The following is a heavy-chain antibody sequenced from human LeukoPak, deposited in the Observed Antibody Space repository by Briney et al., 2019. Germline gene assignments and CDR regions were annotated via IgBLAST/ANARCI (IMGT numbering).Heavy chain of an antibody. D-gene: IGHD6-6*01. CDR1: GYSISSGYY. Sequence: SETLSLTCTVSGYSISSGYYWGWIRQPPGKGLEWIGSIYYSGSTYYNPSLKSRVTISVDTSKNQFSLKLSSVTAADTAVYYCARVAESGIAARPFLYYFDYWGQGTLVTVSS. CDR3: ARVAESGIAARPFLYYFDY. V-gene: IGHV4-38-2*02. J-gene: IGHJ4*02. CDR2: IYYSGST.